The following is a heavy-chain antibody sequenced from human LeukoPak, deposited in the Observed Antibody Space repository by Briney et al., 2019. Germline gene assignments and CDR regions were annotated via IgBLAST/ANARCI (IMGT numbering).Heavy chain of an antibody. V-gene: IGHV3-21*04. CDR1: GFTFSNYG. Sequence: GGSLRLSCAASGFTFSNYGMNWVRQAPGKGLEGVSFTDTSSSYIYYGDSVKGRFTISRDNAKNLLFLQTNRPEAEDTGGFYLSKRRSISSLRGVAMRHRFEPWGQGAMVAVSS. D-gene: IGHD3-10*01. J-gene: IGHJ3*01. CDR2: TDTSSSYI. CDR3: SKRRSISSLRGVAMRHRFEP.